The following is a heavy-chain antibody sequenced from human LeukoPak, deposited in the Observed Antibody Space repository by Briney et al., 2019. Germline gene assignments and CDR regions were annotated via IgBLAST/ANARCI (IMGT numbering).Heavy chain of an antibody. CDR3: AAKTGNYRSFDY. J-gene: IGHJ4*02. D-gene: IGHD1-7*01. CDR2: TYHSGST. V-gene: IGHV4-4*02. CDR1: GGSISSPNW. Sequence: SETLSLTCAVSGGSISSPNWWTWVRQPPGNGLEWIEETYHSGSTNYNPSLKSRVTISVDKSKNQFSLNVRSVTAADTAVYYCAAKTGNYRSFDYWGQGTLVTVSS.